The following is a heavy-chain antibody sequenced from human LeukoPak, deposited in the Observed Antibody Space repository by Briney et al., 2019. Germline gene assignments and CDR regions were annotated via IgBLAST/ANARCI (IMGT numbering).Heavy chain of an antibody. V-gene: IGHV3-7*01. CDR1: GFTFSNFW. CDR2: INQDGSEK. Sequence: LTGGSLRLSCAASGFTFSNFWMSWVRHPPRNRLECVPNINQDGSEKDYVDSVKGRFTISRDNAKNSLYLQITSLRAEDTAVYFCAREKEQVNYYDSSPVDYWGQGTLVTVSS. J-gene: IGHJ4*02. CDR3: AREKEQVNYYDSSPVDY. D-gene: IGHD3-22*01.